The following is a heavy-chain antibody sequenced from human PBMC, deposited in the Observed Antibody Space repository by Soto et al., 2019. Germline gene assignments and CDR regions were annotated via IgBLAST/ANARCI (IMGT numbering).Heavy chain of an antibody. CDR3: ARDVGTQLDFWSTSGMDV. V-gene: IGHV3-30-3*01. J-gene: IGHJ6*02. D-gene: IGHD3-3*01. CDR1: GLSFSDAA. Sequence: GGSLRLSCAASGLSFSDAAMHWVRQAPGQGLEWVAVITYDGSDKYYADSVRGRFTISRDNSKSTLYLQMDSLISDDTAVYYCARDVGTQLDFWSTSGMDVWGQGTTVTVSS. CDR2: ITYDGSDK.